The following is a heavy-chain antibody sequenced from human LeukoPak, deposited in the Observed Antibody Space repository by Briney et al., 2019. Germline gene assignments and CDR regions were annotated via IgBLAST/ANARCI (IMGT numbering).Heavy chain of an antibody. CDR2: VNPSGGAT. V-gene: IGHV1-2*02. Sequence: ASVTVSCKASGYSFTDYYIHWVRQAPGQGPEWMGWVNPSGGATKYAQKFQDRVTMTRDTSISTAYLELSGLTSDDTAVYYCATYTSAIQYFLYWGLGTLVTVSS. J-gene: IGHJ4*02. CDR1: GYSFTDYY. CDR3: ATYTSAIQYFLY. D-gene: IGHD6-19*01.